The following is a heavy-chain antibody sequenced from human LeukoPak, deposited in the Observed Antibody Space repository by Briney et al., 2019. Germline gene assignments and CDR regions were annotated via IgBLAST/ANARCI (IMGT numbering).Heavy chain of an antibody. V-gene: IGHV4-59*01. D-gene: IGHD5-18*01. CDR1: GGSISSYY. CDR2: ISYSGST. Sequence: NPSETLSLTCTVSGGSISSYYWSWIRQPPGKGLEWIGYISYSGSTNYNPSPKSRVTISVDTSKDQFSLKLSSVTAADTAVYYCARGSSGDSYGWGQGTLVTVSS. J-gene: IGHJ4*02. CDR3: ARGSSGDSYG.